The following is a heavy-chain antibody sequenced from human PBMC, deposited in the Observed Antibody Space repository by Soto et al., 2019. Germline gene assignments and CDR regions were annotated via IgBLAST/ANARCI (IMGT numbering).Heavy chain of an antibody. Sequence: QVQLVQSGAEVKKPGASVKVSCKASGYTFTSYDINWVRQATGQGLEWMGWMNPNSGNTGYAQKLQGRVTMTRNTSISTAYMELSSLRSEDTAVYYCARKSYYDFWSGPPMDVWGKGTTVTVSS. J-gene: IGHJ6*03. D-gene: IGHD3-3*01. CDR1: GYTFTSYD. CDR2: MNPNSGNT. V-gene: IGHV1-8*01. CDR3: ARKSYYDFWSGPPMDV.